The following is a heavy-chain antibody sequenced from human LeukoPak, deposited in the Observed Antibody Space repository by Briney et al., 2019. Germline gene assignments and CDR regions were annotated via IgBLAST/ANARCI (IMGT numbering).Heavy chain of an antibody. D-gene: IGHD3-10*01. J-gene: IGHJ6*02. Sequence: PSEALSLTCTVSGGSISSYYWSWIRQPPGKGLEWIGYIYYSGSTNYNPSLKSRVTISVDTSKNQFSLKLSSVTAADTAVYYCARLLSFDYYSGMDVWGQGTTVPVSS. CDR1: GGSISSYY. CDR3: ARLLSFDYYSGMDV. V-gene: IGHV4-59*08. CDR2: IYYSGST.